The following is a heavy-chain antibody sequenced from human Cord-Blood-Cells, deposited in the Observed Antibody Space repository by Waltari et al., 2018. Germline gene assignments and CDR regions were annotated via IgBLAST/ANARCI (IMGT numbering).Heavy chain of an antibody. D-gene: IGHD2-2*01. CDR3: ARATTYCSSTSCYAFDI. CDR1: GGTFSSYA. V-gene: IGHV1-69*09. J-gene: IGHJ3*02. Sequence: QVQLVQSGAAVKKPGSSVKVSCKASGGTFSSYAISWVRQAPGPGLEWMGRIIPILGIANYAQKFQGRVTITADKSTSTAYMELSSLRSEDTAVYYCARATTYCSSTSCYAFDIWGQGTMVTVSS. CDR2: IIPILGIA.